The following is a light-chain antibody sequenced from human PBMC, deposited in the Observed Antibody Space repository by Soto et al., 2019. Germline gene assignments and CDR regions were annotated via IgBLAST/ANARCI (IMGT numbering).Light chain of an antibody. CDR2: DAS. V-gene: IGKV1-39*01. CDR3: QQSYNVPFT. CDR1: QTIIRY. J-gene: IGKJ3*01. Sequence: DIQMTQSPSSLSASVGDRVTITWRSSQTIIRYLNWFQHKPGRAPKLLIYDASSLQSGVPSRFSGSGSGTDFTLTISSLQAEDFATYSCQQSYNVPFTFGPGTKVDIK.